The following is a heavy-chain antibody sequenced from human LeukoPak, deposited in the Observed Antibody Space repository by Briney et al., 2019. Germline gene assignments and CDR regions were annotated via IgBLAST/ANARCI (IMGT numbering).Heavy chain of an antibody. V-gene: IGHV3-66*01. J-gene: IGHJ3*02. D-gene: IGHD2-2*01. CDR1: GFTVSSNY. CDR2: IYSGGST. Sequence: GSLRLSCAASGFTVSSNYMSWVRQAPGKGLEWVSVIYSGGSTYYADSVKGRFTISRDNSKNTLYLQMNSLRAEDTAVYYCAKVVPAMSHAFDIWGQGTIVTVSS. CDR3: AKVVPAMSHAFDI.